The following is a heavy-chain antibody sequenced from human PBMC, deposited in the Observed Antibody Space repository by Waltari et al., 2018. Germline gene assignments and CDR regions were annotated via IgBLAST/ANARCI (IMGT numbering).Heavy chain of an antibody. J-gene: IGHJ4*02. CDR3: AKVPAADYYFDY. Sequence: EVQLLESGGGLVQPGGSLRLSCAASGFTFSRYAMSWVRQAPGKGLEWVSAISGSGGSTYYADSVKGRFTISRDNSKNTLYLQMNSLRAEDTAVYYCAKVPAADYYFDYWGQGTLVTVSS. CDR1: GFTFSRYA. CDR2: ISGSGGST. V-gene: IGHV3-23*01. D-gene: IGHD2-2*01.